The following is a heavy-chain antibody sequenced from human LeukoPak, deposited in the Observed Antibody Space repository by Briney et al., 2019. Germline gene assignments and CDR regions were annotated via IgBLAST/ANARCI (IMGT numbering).Heavy chain of an antibody. CDR2: IKTDGSVT. Sequence: PGESLRLSCAASGFTFSNHWIHWVRQAPRKGLVWVSRIKTDGSVTNYADSVEGRFTISRDTAKNTVYLQMNSLRVEETAIYYCARGISMDVWGQGTTVTVSS. CDR1: GFTFSNHW. CDR3: ARGISMDV. J-gene: IGHJ6*02. V-gene: IGHV3-74*01.